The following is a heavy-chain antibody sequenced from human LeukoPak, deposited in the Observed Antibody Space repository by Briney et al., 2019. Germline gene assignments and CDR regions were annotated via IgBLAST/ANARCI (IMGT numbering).Heavy chain of an antibody. CDR3: ARPGRATVTRLDY. D-gene: IGHD4-17*01. CDR2: IYPGDSDT. J-gene: IGHJ4*02. Sequence: PGESLKISCKGSGYSFTSYWIGWVRQMPGKGLEWMGIIYPGDSDTRYSPSFQGQVTISADKSISTAFLQWSSLKASDTAMYYCARPGRATVTRLDYWGQGTLVTVTS. V-gene: IGHV5-51*01. CDR1: GYSFTSYW.